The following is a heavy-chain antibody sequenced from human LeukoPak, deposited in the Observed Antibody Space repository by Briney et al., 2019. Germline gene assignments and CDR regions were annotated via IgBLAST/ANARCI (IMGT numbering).Heavy chain of an antibody. Sequence: SETLSLTCTVSGGSVSNDNHCWSWIRQPPGKGLGWIGYVNYSGSTKYNPSLKSRVSISADTSRNQVSLKLSSVTAADTAVYYCARDRGGFTYGEYYFDYWGQGSLVTVSS. CDR2: VNYSGST. CDR3: ARDRGGFTYGEYYFDY. J-gene: IGHJ4*02. V-gene: IGHV4-61*01. D-gene: IGHD2-15*01. CDR1: GGSVSNDNHC.